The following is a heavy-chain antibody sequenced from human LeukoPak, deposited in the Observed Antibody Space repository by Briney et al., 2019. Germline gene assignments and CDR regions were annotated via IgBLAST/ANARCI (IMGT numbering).Heavy chain of an antibody. D-gene: IGHD2-2*01. J-gene: IGHJ4*02. CDR2: ISAYNGNT. Sequence: ASVKVSCKASGYTFTSYGISWVRQAPGQGLEWMGWISAYNGNTNYAQTLQGRVTMTTDTSTSTAYMELRSLRSDDTAVYYCARDGYCSSTSCTRFDYWGQGTLVTVSS. CDR1: GYTFTSYG. CDR3: ARDGYCSSTSCTRFDY. V-gene: IGHV1-18*01.